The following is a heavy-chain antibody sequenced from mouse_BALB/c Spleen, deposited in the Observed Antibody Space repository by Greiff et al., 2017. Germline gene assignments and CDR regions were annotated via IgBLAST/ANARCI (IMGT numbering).Heavy chain of an antibody. J-gene: IGHJ4*01. CDR1: GFSLTSYD. CDR2: IWTGGGT. V-gene: IGHV2-9-2*01. CDR3: VREGGGAYYAMDY. Sequence: VQVVESGPGLVAPSQSLSITCTVSGFSLTSYDISWIRQPPGKGLEWLGVIWTGGGTNYNSAFMSRLSISKDNSKSQVFLKMNSLQTDDTAIYYGVREGGGAYYAMDYWGQGTSVTVSS.